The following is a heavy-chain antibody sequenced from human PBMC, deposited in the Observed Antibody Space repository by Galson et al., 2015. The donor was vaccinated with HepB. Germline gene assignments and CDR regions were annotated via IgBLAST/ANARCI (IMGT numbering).Heavy chain of an antibody. J-gene: IGHJ4*02. Sequence: CAISGDSVSSNNAAWGRIRESPSRGLEWLGRTYYRSKWYYDYAVSVKSRITFNPDISKNQFSLQLNSVTPEDTALYYCGRLYCTTTNCYARFDSWGQGTLVTVSS. D-gene: IGHD2-2*01. CDR2: TYYRSKWYY. V-gene: IGHV6-1*01. CDR3: GRLYCTTTNCYARFDS. CDR1: GDSVSSNNAA.